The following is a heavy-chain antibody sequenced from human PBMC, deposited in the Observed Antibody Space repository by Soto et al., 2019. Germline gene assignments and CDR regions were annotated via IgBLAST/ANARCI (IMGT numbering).Heavy chain of an antibody. V-gene: IGHV1-3*01. D-gene: IGHD6-19*01. Sequence: ASVKVSCKASGYTFTSYAMHWVRQAPGQRLEWMGWINAGNGNTKYSQKFQGRVTITRDTSASTAYMELSSLRSEDTAVYYCAREVSVAGTWADAFDIWGQGTMVTVS. CDR1: GYTFTSYA. CDR2: INAGNGNT. CDR3: AREVSVAGTWADAFDI. J-gene: IGHJ3*02.